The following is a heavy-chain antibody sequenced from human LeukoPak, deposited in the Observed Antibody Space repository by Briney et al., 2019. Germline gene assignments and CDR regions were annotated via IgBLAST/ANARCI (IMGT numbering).Heavy chain of an antibody. J-gene: IGHJ4*02. V-gene: IGHV4-59*08. CDR2: IYFTGNT. D-gene: IGHD6-13*01. CDR1: GGSISSYY. Sequence: SETLSLTCTVSGGSISSYYWSWIRQPPGKGLEWIGYIYFTGNTNYNPSLKSRVTISVDTSNNQFSLRLSSVTAADTAVYYCARSKGIAAPGHSNLNFDYWGQGTLVTVSS. CDR3: ARSKGIAAPGHSNLNFDY.